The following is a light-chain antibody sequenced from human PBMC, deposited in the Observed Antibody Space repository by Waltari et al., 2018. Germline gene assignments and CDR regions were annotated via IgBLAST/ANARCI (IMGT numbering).Light chain of an antibody. V-gene: IGLV2-14*03. CDR1: SIYVGGYHH. CDR3: SSYSTSITPYV. Sequence: QSALTQPASVSGSPGQSIPIPCTGTSIYVGGYHHVSWYQQHPGKAPKLMFYDVSSRPSGVSNLFFGSKSGNTASLTISGLQAEDEAVYFCSSYSTSITPYVFGTGTKVTVL. CDR2: DVS. J-gene: IGLJ1*01.